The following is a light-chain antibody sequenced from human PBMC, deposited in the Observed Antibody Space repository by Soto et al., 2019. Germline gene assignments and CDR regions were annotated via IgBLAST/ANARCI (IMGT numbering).Light chain of an antibody. V-gene: IGKV3-20*01. CDR2: GAS. Sequence: EIVLTQSPGTLSLSPGERATLSCRASQSVSSAYLAWYQQIPGQAPRLLIYGASSRATGSPARFSGSGSGTDFTLTISGLEPEDFAVYYCQQSGSSFYTFGQGTKLEIK. CDR1: QSVSSAY. CDR3: QQSGSSFYT. J-gene: IGKJ2*01.